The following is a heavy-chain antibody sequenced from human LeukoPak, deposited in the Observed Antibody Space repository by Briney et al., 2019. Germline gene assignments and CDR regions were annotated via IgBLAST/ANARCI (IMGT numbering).Heavy chain of an antibody. J-gene: IGHJ4*02. Sequence: GGTLRLSCAASGFTFSSYGMSWVRQAPGKGLEWVSAIGGSGNITYYADSVKGRFTISRDNSKNTLYLQMNSLRAEDTAVYYCVWGYSEDYWGQGTLVTVSS. CDR2: IGGSGNIT. CDR3: VWGYSEDY. CDR1: GFTFSSYG. D-gene: IGHD5-18*01. V-gene: IGHV3-23*01.